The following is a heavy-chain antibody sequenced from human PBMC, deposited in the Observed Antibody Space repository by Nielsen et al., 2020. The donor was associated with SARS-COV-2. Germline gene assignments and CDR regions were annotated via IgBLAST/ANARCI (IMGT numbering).Heavy chain of an antibody. V-gene: IGHV4-34*01. CDR3: ARAPYGDYSEYYFDY. Sequence: WIRQPPGKGLEWIGEINHSGSTNYNPSLKSRVTISVGTSKNQFSLKLSSVTAADTAVYYCARAPYGDYSEYYFDYWGQGTLVTVSS. D-gene: IGHD4-17*01. J-gene: IGHJ4*02. CDR2: INHSGST.